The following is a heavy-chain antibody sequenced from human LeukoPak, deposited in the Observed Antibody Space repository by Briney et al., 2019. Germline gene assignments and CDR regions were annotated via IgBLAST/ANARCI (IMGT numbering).Heavy chain of an antibody. J-gene: IGHJ6*03. Sequence: GGSLRLSCAASGFTVSSNYMSWVRQAPGKGLEWVSVIYSGGSTYYADSVKGRFTISRDNSKNTLYLQMNSLRAEDTAVYYCASGSGSYRTPYYYTDVWGTGTTVTVSS. CDR3: ASGSGSYRTPYYYTDV. D-gene: IGHD3-10*01. CDR2: IYSGGST. CDR1: GFTVSSNY. V-gene: IGHV3-53*01.